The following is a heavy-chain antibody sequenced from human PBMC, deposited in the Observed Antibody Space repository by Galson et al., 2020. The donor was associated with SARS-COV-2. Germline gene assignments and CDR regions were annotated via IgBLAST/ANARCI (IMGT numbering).Heavy chain of an antibody. V-gene: IGHV4-38-2*02. Sequence: ASENLSLTCSVSVYFISSGSYWGWIRQPPGQGLEWIGSISHSGSTYYNPSLKGRVTLSVDTSKNQFSLKLNSVTAADTAVYFCARDQGGYEYSVGSGSYLLDSWGQGKLVTVSS. CDR3: ARDQGGYEYSVGSGSYLLDS. CDR1: VYFISSGSY. CDR2: ISHSGST. J-gene: IGHJ4*02. D-gene: IGHD3-10*01.